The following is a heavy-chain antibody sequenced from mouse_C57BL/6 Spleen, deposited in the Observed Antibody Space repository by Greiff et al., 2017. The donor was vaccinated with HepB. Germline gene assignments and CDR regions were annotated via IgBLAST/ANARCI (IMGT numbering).Heavy chain of an antibody. CDR2: IDPSDSET. Sequence: QVQLQQPGAELVRPGSSVKLSCKASGYTFTSYWMHWVKQRPIQGLEWIGNIDPSDSETHYNQKFKDKATLTVDKSSSTAYMQLSSLTSEDSAVYYCARYDGYPGFDYWGQGTTLTVSS. V-gene: IGHV1-52*01. J-gene: IGHJ2*01. D-gene: IGHD2-3*01. CDR1: GYTFTSYW. CDR3: ARYDGYPGFDY.